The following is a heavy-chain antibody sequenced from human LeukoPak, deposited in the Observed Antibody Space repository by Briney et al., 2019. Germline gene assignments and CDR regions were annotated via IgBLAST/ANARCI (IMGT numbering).Heavy chain of an antibody. V-gene: IGHV1-18*01. CDR3: AKAPEPYYYDSSGSQGYFQH. CDR2: ISAYNGNT. D-gene: IGHD3-22*01. J-gene: IGHJ1*01. CDR1: GYTFTSYG. Sequence: ASVKVSCKASGYTFTSYGISWVRQAPGQGLEWMGWISAYNGNTNYAQKLQGRVTMTTDTSTSTAYMELRSLRSDDTAVYYCAKAPEPYYYDSSGSQGYFQHWGQGTLVTVSS.